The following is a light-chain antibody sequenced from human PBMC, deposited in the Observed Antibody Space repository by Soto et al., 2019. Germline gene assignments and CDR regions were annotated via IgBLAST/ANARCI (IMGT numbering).Light chain of an antibody. CDR1: QSIASSY. J-gene: IGKJ3*01. V-gene: IGKV3-20*01. Sequence: EIVLTQSPGTLSLSPGERATLSCRASQSIASSYFGWYQQKPGQAPRLLIYGASSRATGIPDRFSGSGSGTDFTLTITRLEPEDFAVYYCQHYGTSPLTFGPGTTVEIK. CDR2: GAS. CDR3: QHYGTSPLT.